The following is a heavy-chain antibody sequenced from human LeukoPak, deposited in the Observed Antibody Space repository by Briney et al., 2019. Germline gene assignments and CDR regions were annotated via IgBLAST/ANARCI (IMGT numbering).Heavy chain of an antibody. Sequence: GGSLRLSCAASGFTFSGYRMNWVRQAPGKGLEGVSSISGSSSYIYYADSVKGRFTISRDNAENSLYLQMNSLRAEDTAVYYCTRHTTMIISGAFDIWGQGTMVTVSS. D-gene: IGHD3-22*01. CDR1: GFTFSGYR. CDR2: ISGSSSYI. V-gene: IGHV3-21*01. J-gene: IGHJ3*02. CDR3: TRHTTMIISGAFDI.